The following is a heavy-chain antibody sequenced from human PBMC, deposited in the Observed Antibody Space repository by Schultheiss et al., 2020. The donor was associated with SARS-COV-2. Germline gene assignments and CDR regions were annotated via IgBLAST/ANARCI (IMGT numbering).Heavy chain of an antibody. CDR3: AKDALGTIAARPGDYFDY. V-gene: IGHV3-23*01. CDR2: ISGSGVST. Sequence: GESLKISCAASGFTFSSYAMSWVRQAPGKGLEWVSAISGSGVSTYYAYSVRGRFTISRDNSKNTLFLQMNSLRADDTAIYYCAKDALGTIAARPGDYFDYWGQGTLVTVSS. J-gene: IGHJ4*02. D-gene: IGHD6-6*01. CDR1: GFTFSSYA.